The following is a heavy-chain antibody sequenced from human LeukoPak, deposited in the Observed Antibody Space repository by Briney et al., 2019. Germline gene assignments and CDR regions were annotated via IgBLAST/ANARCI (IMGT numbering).Heavy chain of an antibody. J-gene: IGHJ5*02. CDR3: AKLRSGSES. CDR2: IGGSGVTT. CDR1: GLTFSSYG. Sequence: PGRSLRLSCVASGLTFSSYGMTWVRQAPGKGLEWVSSIGGSGVTTYYADSVRGRFTISRDNSKNTLYLQMDSLRAEDTAVYYCAKLRSGSESWGQGTLVTVSS. V-gene: IGHV3-23*01. D-gene: IGHD2-15*01.